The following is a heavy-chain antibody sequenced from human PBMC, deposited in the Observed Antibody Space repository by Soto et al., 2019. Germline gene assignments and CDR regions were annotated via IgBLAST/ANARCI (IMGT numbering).Heavy chain of an antibody. Sequence: SETLSLTCGVSDVSFSGYYWSWIRQPPGKGLEWIGEINYSGSTKFNPSLKSRVTLSIDTSKDQFSLRLSSVTAADTAVYFCARSVAVPGAHIDYWGQGTQVTVSS. D-gene: IGHD6-19*01. V-gene: IGHV4-34*01. CDR3: ARSVAVPGAHIDY. CDR2: INYSGST. CDR1: DVSFSGYY. J-gene: IGHJ4*02.